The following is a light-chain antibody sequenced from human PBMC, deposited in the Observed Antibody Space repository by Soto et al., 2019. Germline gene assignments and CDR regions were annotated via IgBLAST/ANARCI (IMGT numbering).Light chain of an antibody. CDR3: QQYGSSPIT. J-gene: IGKJ5*01. CDR2: GAS. CDR1: QTISPNSNIRNY. Sequence: TSSPEALSVSLGARATINCTSSQTISPNSNIRNYLAWYQQKPGQCPRLLIYGASSRATGTPDRFSGSGSGTDFTLTISRLEPEDLAVYYCQQYGSSPITFGQGTRLEI. V-gene: IGKV3-20*01.